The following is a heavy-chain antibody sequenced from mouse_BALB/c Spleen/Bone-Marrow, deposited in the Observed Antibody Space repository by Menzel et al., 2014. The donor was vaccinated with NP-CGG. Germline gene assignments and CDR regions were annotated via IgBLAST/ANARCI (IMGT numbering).Heavy chain of an antibody. CDR2: IWSGGST. J-gene: IGHJ2*01. CDR3: ARKEFDY. CDR1: GFSLTSYG. Sequence: QVQLQQSGPGLVQPSQSLSITCTVSGFSLTSYGVHWVRQSPGKGLEWLGVIWSGGSTDYNEAFISRLSIRKDNSKSQVFSKMYSLQANDTAIYYCARKEFDYWGQGTTLTVSS. V-gene: IGHV2-2*02.